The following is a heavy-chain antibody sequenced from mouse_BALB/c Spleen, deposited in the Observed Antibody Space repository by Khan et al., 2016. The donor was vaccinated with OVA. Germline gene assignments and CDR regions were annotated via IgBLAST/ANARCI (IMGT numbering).Heavy chain of an antibody. V-gene: IGHV1-52*01. CDR1: GYTFTSYW. CDR2: INPSDSES. CDR3: ARREKYGYDPSWFAY. J-gene: IGHJ3*01. Sequence: VQLQQSGAELVRPGASVKLSCKASGYTFTSYWMNWVRQRPKQGLEWIGKINPSDSESHYNQMFNDKATLTVDKSSGTAYMQLSSLTSGDAAVYYCARREKYGYDPSWFAYWGQGTLVTVSA. D-gene: IGHD2-2*01.